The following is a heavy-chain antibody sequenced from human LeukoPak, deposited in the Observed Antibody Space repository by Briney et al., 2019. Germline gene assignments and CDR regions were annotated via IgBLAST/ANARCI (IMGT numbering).Heavy chain of an antibody. J-gene: IGHJ6*02. CDR2: ISYDGSNK. D-gene: IGHD6-13*01. V-gene: IGHV3-30*18. Sequence: GGSLRLSCAASGFTFRSYGIHWVRQAPGKGLEWVAVISYDGSNKYYADSVKGRFTISRDNPKNTLYLQMNSLRAEDTAVYYCAKEIAAAGTRYYYYYGMDVWGQGTTVTVSS. CDR1: GFTFRSYG. CDR3: AKEIAAAGTRYYYYYGMDV.